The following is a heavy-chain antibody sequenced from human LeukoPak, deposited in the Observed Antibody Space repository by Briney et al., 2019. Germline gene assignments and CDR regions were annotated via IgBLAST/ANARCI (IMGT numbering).Heavy chain of an antibody. CDR2: ISPSGRNT. J-gene: IGHJ6*03. V-gene: IGHV3-23*01. CDR3: AKGGSDSSGYYSLYYYYFMDV. D-gene: IGHD3-22*01. CDR1: GFTFSSYG. Sequence: GGSLRLSCAASGFTFSSYGMSWVRQAPGKGLEWVSAISPSGRNTYYADSVKGRFIISRDNSKNMLYLQMSSLRAEDTAVYYCAKGGSDSSGYYSLYYYYFMDVWGKGTTVTISS.